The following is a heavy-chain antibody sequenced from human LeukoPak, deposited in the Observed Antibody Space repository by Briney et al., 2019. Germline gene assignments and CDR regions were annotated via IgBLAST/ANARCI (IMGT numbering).Heavy chain of an antibody. CDR1: GFTFSSYW. J-gene: IGHJ4*02. CDR2: IKRDGSDE. CDR3: ARENFQY. V-gene: IGHV3-7*04. Sequence: PGGSLTLSCAASGFTFSSYWMNWVRQAPGKGLEWVANIKRDGSDESYVDSVKGPFTISRDNAKKSLYLQMNSLRAEDTAVYCCARENFQYWAQGTLVTVSS.